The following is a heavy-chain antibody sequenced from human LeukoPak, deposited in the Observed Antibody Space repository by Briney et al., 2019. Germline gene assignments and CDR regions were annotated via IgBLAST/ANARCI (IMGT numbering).Heavy chain of an antibody. D-gene: IGHD3-10*01. CDR1: GFTFSSYS. CDR3: ARARGSGPTYFDY. J-gene: IGHJ4*02. Sequence: MSGGSLRLSCAASGFTFSSYSMNWVRQAPGKGLEWVSSISSSSSYIYYADSVKGRFTISRDNAKNSLYLQMNSLRAEDTAVYYCARARGSGPTYFDYWGQGTLVTVSS. V-gene: IGHV3-21*01. CDR2: ISSSSSYI.